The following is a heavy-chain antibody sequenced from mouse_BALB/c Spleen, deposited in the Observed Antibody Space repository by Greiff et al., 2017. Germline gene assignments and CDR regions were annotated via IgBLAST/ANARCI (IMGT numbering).Heavy chain of an antibody. CDR1: GFTFSSYG. CDR3: ARHPRRSPVAYAMDY. CDR2: ISSGGSYT. V-gene: IGHV5-6*01. Sequence: EVKLVESGGDLVKPGGSLKLSCAASGFTFSSYGMSWVRQTPDKRLEWVATISSGGSYTYYPDSVKGRFTISRDNAKNTLYLQMSSLKSEDTAMYYCARHPRRSPVAYAMDYWGQGTSVTVSS. D-gene: IGHD1-1*01. J-gene: IGHJ4*01.